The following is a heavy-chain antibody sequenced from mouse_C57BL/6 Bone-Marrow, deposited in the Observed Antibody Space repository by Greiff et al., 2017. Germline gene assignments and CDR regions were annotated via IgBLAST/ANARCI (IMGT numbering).Heavy chain of an antibody. D-gene: IGHD2-5*01. V-gene: IGHV1-55*01. CDR1: GYTLTSYW. CDR3: ARPYYSNYWYFDV. CDR2: IYPGSGST. J-gene: IGHJ1*03. Sequence: VQLQQPGAELVKPGASVKMSCKASGYTLTSYWITWVKQGPGQGLEWIGDIYPGSGSTNYNEKFKSKATLTVDTSSSTAYMQLSSLTSEDSAVYYGARPYYSNYWYFDVWGTGTTVTVSS.